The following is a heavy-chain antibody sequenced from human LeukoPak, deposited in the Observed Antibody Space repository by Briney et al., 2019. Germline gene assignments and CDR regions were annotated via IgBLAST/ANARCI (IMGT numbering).Heavy chain of an antibody. CDR2: ISTSSTTI. CDR1: GFTLSSYN. D-gene: IGHD5-24*01. Sequence: GGSLRLSCAASGFTLSSYNMNWVRQAPGKGREWISYISTSSTTIKYADSVKGRFTISRDNAKNSLYLQMNSLKAEDTAIYYCAKLGANGYYSWLDPWGQGTLVTVSS. CDR3: AKLGANGYYSWLDP. V-gene: IGHV3-48*01. J-gene: IGHJ5*02.